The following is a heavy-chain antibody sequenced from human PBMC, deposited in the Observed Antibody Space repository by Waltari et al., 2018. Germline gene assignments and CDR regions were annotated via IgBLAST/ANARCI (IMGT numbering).Heavy chain of an antibody. V-gene: IGHV1-69*12. J-gene: IGHJ4*02. CDR2: IIPIFGTA. D-gene: IGHD3-22*01. Sequence: QVQLVQSGAEVKKPGSSVKVSCKSSGGTFTSYAITWVRPAPGQGLEWMGGIIPIFGTANDAQKFQGRVTITADESTSTAYMERSSLRSEDTAVYYCARTYYYDSSGYYDYWGQGTLVTVSS. CDR3: ARTYYYDSSGYYDY. CDR1: GGTFTSYA.